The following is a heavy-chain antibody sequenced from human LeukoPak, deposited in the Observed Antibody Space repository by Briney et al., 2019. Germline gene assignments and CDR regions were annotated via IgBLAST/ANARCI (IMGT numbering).Heavy chain of an antibody. V-gene: IGHV4-34*01. J-gene: IGHJ5*02. CDR3: ARGRRDVWGSYRDKTARNWFDP. D-gene: IGHD3-16*02. CDR2: IKHSGST. CDR1: GGCFSGHY. Sequence: PTQTLSLTCAVYGGCFSGHYWRWIRQPPGNRPDWIGEIKHSGSTNYNPSLKSRVTISVETSKNQFSLKLSSMTAPDTAVYYRARGRRDVWGSYRDKTARNWFDPSGQGSLVTVSS.